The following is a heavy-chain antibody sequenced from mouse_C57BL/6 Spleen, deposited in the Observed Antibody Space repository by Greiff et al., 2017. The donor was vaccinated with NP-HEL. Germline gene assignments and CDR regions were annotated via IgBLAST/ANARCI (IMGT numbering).Heavy chain of an antibody. CDR2: IRNKANGYTT. V-gene: IGHV7-3*01. CDR3: ARGYGNYEGYYFDY. CDR1: GFTFTDYY. J-gene: IGHJ2*01. Sequence: EVKVEESGGGLVQPGGSLSLSCAASGFTFTDYYMSWVRQPPGKALEWLGFIRNKANGYTTEYSASVKGRFTISRDNSQSILYLQMNALRAEDSATYYCARGYGNYEGYYFDYWGQGTTLTVSS. D-gene: IGHD2-1*01.